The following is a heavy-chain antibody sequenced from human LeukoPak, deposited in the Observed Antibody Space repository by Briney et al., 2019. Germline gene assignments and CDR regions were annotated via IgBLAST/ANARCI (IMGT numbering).Heavy chain of an antibody. CDR2: ISGDGGST. CDR3: AKDIVSDYGADFDY. V-gene: IGHV3-43*02. CDR1: GFTFDDYA. D-gene: IGHD4-17*01. Sequence: PGGSLRLSCAASGFTFDDYAMRWVRQAPGKGLEWVSLISGDGGSTYYADSVKGRFTISRDNSKNSLYLQMNSLRTEDNALYYCAKDIVSDYGADFDYWGQGTLVTVSS. J-gene: IGHJ4*02.